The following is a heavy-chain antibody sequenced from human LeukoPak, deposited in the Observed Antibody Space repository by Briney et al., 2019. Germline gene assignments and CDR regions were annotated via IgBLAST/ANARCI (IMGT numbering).Heavy chain of an antibody. CDR3: ARRHYCSGGSCYSGSDYFDY. V-gene: IGHV4-59*08. Sequence: SETLSLTCTVSGGSISSYYLSWIRQPPGKGLEWIWYIYYSGSTNYNPSLKSRVTISVDTSKNQFSLKLSSVTAADTAVYYCARRHYCSGGSCYSGSDYFDYWGQGTLVTVSS. D-gene: IGHD2-15*01. CDR1: GGSISSYY. CDR2: IYYSGST. J-gene: IGHJ4*02.